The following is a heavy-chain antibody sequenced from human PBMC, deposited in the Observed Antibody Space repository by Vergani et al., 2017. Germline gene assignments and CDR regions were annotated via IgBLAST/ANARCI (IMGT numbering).Heavy chain of an antibody. CDR3: AGDLRGAYGYGGSGDY. CDR2: IYDSGDT. CDR1: GDSMNTYY. Sequence: QVQLQESGPGLVKPSETLSLTCSVSGDSMNTYYWNWIRQPPGKGLEWIGYIYDSGDTKYNPSLKSRVTIALDTSKNQFSLNLYAVTAADTAVYYCAGDLRGAYGYGGSGDYWGQGTLVTVSS. D-gene: IGHD4-23*01. V-gene: IGHV4-59*12. J-gene: IGHJ4*02.